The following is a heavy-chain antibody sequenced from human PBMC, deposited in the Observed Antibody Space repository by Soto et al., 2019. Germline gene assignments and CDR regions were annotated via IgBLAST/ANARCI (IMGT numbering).Heavy chain of an antibody. CDR3: ARDAPSGFDAFDI. D-gene: IGHD3-10*01. Sequence: PGGSRRLSCAASGFTVSSNYVSWVRQAPGKGLEWVSVIYSGGSTYYADSVKGRFTISRDNSRNTVYPQMNSLRAEDTAVYYCARDAPSGFDAFDIWGQGTMVTVSS. V-gene: IGHV3-53*01. J-gene: IGHJ3*02. CDR1: GFTVSSNY. CDR2: IYSGGST.